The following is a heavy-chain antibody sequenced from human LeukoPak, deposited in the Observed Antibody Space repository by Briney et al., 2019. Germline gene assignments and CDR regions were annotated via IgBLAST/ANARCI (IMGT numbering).Heavy chain of an antibody. V-gene: IGHV3-23*01. D-gene: IGHD3-16*02. CDR3: AKETLGYRRGLEM. CDR1: GFTFRNYA. CDR2: VSGSGTNT. Sequence: PGGSLRLFCAASGFTFRNYAMTYVRQAPGKGLEWVASVSGSGTNTYYADSVKGRFTISRDNSKNTVTLGMSSLRGEDTAHYYCAKETLGYRRGLEMWGQGTTVTVSS. J-gene: IGHJ3*02.